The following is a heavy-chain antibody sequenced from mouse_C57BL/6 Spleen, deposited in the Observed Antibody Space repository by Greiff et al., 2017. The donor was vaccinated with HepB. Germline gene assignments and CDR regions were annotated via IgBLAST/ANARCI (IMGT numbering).Heavy chain of an antibody. CDR2: IDPSHSYT. V-gene: IGHV1-69*01. D-gene: IGHD2-4*01. CDR1: GYTFTSYW. J-gene: IGHJ3*01. CDR3: ARNDYGAWFAY. Sequence: QVQLQQPGAELVMPGASVKLSCKASGYTFTSYWMHWVKQRPGQGLAFLGEIDPSHSYTNYNQKFKGKSTLTVDKSSSTAYMQLSSLTSEDSAVYYCARNDYGAWFAYWGQGTLVTVSA.